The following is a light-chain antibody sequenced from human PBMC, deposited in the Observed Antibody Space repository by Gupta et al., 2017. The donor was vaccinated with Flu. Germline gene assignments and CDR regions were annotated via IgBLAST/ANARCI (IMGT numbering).Light chain of an antibody. CDR1: QSINSD. J-gene: IGKJ4*01. V-gene: IGKV3-15*01. CDR3: QQYNNWPPLT. Sequence: DIVMTQSPATLSVSPGERATLSCRASQSINSDLAWYQQKPGQAPRLLIYGASTRATGIPTRFSGSGSGTEFTLTISSLQSEDFALYYCQQYNNWPPLTFGGGTKVDIK. CDR2: GAS.